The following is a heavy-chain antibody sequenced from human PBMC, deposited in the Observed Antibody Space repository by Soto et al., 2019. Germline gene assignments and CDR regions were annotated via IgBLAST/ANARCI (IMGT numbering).Heavy chain of an antibody. CDR2: ISAYNGDT. CDR3: ARVEDSGTYLI. Sequence: QARLTQSGPEVKNLWASVKVSWKASGYKFPDYGISWVRRAPGQGPEWLGWISAYNGDTEYANKFQGRITVTTDTSTTTVYLELRRLRPEDTAIYYCARVEDSGTYLIWGQGTLVTASS. CDR1: GYKFPDYG. D-gene: IGHD1-26*01. J-gene: IGHJ4*02. V-gene: IGHV1-18*01.